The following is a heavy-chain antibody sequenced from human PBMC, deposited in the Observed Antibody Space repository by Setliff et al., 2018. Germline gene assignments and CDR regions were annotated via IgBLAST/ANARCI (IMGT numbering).Heavy chain of an antibody. CDR1: GFPFTNTW. V-gene: IGHV3-15*01. CDR2: IKSETDGART. J-gene: IGHJ3*01. Sequence: GGSLRLSCAASGFPFTNTWMSWVRQVPGKGLQWVGRIKSETDGARTEYAAPVKGRFTIARDDSTNTLYLQMTSLKTEDTAVYYCVRGPNYVDAYYGAFHFWGQGTMVTVSS. CDR3: VRGPNYVDAYYGAFHF. D-gene: IGHD3-16*01.